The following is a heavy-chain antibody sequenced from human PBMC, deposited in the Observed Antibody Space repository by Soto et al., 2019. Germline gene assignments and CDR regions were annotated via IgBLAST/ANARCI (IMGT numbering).Heavy chain of an antibody. V-gene: IGHV4-61*01. D-gene: IGHD2-21*02. CDR1: GGSVSSGSYY. CDR3: ARERGAYCAGDCYISFDY. J-gene: IGHJ4*02. CDR2: IYYTGST. Sequence: PSETLSLTCTVSGGSVSSGSYYWSWIRQPPGKGLEWIGYIYYTGSTNYNPSLKSRVTISVDTSKNQFSLKLSSVTAADTAVYYCARERGAYCAGDCYISFDYWGQGTLVTVSS.